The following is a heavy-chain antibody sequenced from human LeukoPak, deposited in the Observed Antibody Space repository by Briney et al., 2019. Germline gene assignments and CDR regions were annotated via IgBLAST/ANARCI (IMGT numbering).Heavy chain of an antibody. D-gene: IGHD6-13*01. J-gene: IGHJ4*02. CDR1: GGSISRYF. CDR2: TSDSGTT. V-gene: IGHV4-59*01. Sequence: SETLSLTCTVSGGSISRYFWSWIRQPPGKRLEYIGYTSDSGTTNYNPSLKSRVTISVDASKNQLSLKLNSVTAADTAVYHCARANGYIGVLDYWGQGTLVTVSS. CDR3: ARANGYIGVLDY.